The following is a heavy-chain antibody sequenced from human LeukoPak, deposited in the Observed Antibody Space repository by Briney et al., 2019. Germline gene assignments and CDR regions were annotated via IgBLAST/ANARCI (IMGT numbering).Heavy chain of an antibody. CDR2: ISGSGGST. Sequence: GGSLRLSCAASGFTFSSYGMSWVRQAPGKGLEWVSAISGSGGSTYYADSVKGRFTISRDNAKNTLYLQMNSLRAEDTAVYYCATTRLGSGWYAYWGQGTLVTVTS. V-gene: IGHV3-23*01. D-gene: IGHD6-19*01. CDR1: GFTFSSYG. CDR3: ATTRLGSGWYAY. J-gene: IGHJ4*02.